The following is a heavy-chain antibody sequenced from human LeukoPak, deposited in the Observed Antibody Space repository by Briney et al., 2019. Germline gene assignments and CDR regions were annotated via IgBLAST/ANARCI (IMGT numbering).Heavy chain of an antibody. CDR1: GYSISSGYY. Sequence: SETLSLTCTVSGYSISSGYYWGWIRQPPGKGLEWIGSIYHSGSTYYNPSLKSRVTISVDTSKNQFPLKLSSVTAADTAVYYCARDTLPTYYDFWSGYYTPNWFDPWGQGTLVTVSS. J-gene: IGHJ5*02. D-gene: IGHD3-3*01. CDR3: ARDTLPTYYDFWSGYYTPNWFDP. V-gene: IGHV4-38-2*02. CDR2: IYHSGST.